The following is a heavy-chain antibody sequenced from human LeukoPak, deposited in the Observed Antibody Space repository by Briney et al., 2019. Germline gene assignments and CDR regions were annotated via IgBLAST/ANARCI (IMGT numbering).Heavy chain of an antibody. CDR1: GYTFTGYY. J-gene: IGHJ3*02. Sequence: ASVKVSCKASGYTFTGYYMHWVRQAPGQGLEWMGWINPNSGGTNYAQKFQGRVTMTRDTSISTAYVELSRLRSDDTAVYYCARVRDIVVVVAATLAFDIWGQGTMVTVSS. D-gene: IGHD2-15*01. CDR3: ARVRDIVVVVAATLAFDI. CDR2: INPNSGGT. V-gene: IGHV1-2*02.